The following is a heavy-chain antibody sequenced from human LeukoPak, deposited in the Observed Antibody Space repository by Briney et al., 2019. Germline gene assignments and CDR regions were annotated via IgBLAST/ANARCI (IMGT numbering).Heavy chain of an antibody. CDR2: IYYSGST. CDR1: GGSFSGYY. V-gene: IGHV4-34*01. Sequence: PSETLSLTCAVYGGSFSGYYWSWIRQPPGKGLEWIGSIYYSGSTYYNPSLKSRVTISVDTSKNQFSLKLSSVTAADTAVYYCARGRYYYDSSGYYYVTRGQGTLVTVSS. J-gene: IGHJ4*02. D-gene: IGHD3-22*01. CDR3: ARGRYYYDSSGYYYVT.